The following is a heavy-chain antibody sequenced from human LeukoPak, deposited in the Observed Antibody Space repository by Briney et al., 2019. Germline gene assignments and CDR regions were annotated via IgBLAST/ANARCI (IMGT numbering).Heavy chain of an antibody. J-gene: IGHJ4*02. CDR3: VRRRYGDPTGDY. CDR2: IYYSGST. CDR1: GGSISSYY. Sequence: KPSETLSLTCTVSGGSISSYYWSWIRQPPGKGLEWIGYIYYSGSTNYNPSLKSRATISVDTSKNQFSLKLSSVTAADTAVYYCVRRRYGDPTGDYWGQGTLVTVSS. V-gene: IGHV4-59*08. D-gene: IGHD4-17*01.